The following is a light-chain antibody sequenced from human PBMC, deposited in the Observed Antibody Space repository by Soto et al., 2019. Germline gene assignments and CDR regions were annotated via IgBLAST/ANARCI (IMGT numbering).Light chain of an antibody. J-gene: IGKJ1*01. V-gene: IGKV1-39*01. CDR2: AAS. CDR1: QSISTN. CDR3: QQSYRSRT. Sequence: DIQMTQSPSSLSASVGDRVTITCRASQSISTNLNWYQQRPGKPPKLLMHAASIWQVTVPSRFSGSGSGTEFTLTITSLQREDFATYFCQQSYRSRTFGQGTKLEIK.